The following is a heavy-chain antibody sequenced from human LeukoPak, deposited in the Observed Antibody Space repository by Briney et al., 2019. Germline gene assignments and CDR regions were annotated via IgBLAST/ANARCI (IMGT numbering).Heavy chain of an antibody. CDR1: GFTFSSYA. V-gene: IGHV3-23*01. D-gene: IGHD1-26*01. CDR3: AKGGGSYYGAPGY. CDR2: ISGSGGST. J-gene: IGHJ4*02. Sequence: GGSLRLSCAASGFTFSSYAMSWVRQAPGKGLEWVSAISGSGGSTYYADSVKGRLTISRDNSKNTLYLQMNSLRAEDTAVYYCAKGGGSYYGAPGYWGQGTLVTVSS.